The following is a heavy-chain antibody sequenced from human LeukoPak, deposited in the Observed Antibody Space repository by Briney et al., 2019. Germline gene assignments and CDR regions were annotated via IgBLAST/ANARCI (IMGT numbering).Heavy chain of an antibody. Sequence: ASVKVSCKVSGYTLTELSMHWVRQAPGKGLEWMGGFDPEDGETIYAQKFQGRVTMTRNTSISTAYMELSSLRSEDTAVYYCARALLRRGPATAIRGVDYWGQGTLVTVSS. J-gene: IGHJ4*02. CDR3: ARALLRRGPATAIRGVDY. D-gene: IGHD2-2*02. CDR2: FDPEDGET. V-gene: IGHV1-24*01. CDR1: GYTLTELS.